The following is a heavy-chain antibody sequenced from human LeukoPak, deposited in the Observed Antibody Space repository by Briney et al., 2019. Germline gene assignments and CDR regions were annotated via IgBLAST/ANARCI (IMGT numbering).Heavy chain of an antibody. CDR1: GFTVSSNY. Sequence: GGSLRLSCAASGFTVSSNYMSWVRQAPGKGLEWVSVIYSGGSTYYADSVKGRFTISRDNSKNTLYLQMNSLRAEDTAVYYCARDRDYGDYVDYWGQGTLVTVSS. CDR2: IYSGGST. CDR3: ARDRDYGDYVDY. D-gene: IGHD4-17*01. J-gene: IGHJ4*02. V-gene: IGHV3-66*01.